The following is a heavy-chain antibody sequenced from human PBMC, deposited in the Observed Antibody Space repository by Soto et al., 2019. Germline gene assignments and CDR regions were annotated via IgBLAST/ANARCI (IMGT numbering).Heavy chain of an antibody. J-gene: IGHJ4*02. CDR3: AKDGGIVVVTAASDY. CDR1: GFTFSSYA. V-gene: IGHV3-23*01. Sequence: EVQLLESGGGLVQPGGSLRLSCAASGFTFSSYAMSWVRQAPGKGLEWVSAISGSGGSTYYADSVKGRVTISRDNSKNTLDLQMNSLRAEDTAVYYCAKDGGIVVVTAASDYWGQGTLVTVSS. D-gene: IGHD2-21*02. CDR2: ISGSGGST.